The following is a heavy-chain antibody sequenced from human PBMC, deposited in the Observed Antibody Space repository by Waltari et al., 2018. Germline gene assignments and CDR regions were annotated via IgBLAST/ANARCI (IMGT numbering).Heavy chain of an antibody. D-gene: IGHD3-16*02. Sequence: QLHLQESGPGLVKPSETLSLTCTVSGGSISSSSYHWGWISQPPGKGRVWCGSIFDTGSTSINPYLMSRVNTAMDTYKNQFSLKVRSVTAADTAVYYCAIVWGSYRSTLGWFDPWGQGTLVTVSS. J-gene: IGHJ5*02. CDR3: AIVWGSYRSTLGWFDP. CDR1: GGSISSSSYH. CDR2: IFDTGST. V-gene: IGHV4-39*01.